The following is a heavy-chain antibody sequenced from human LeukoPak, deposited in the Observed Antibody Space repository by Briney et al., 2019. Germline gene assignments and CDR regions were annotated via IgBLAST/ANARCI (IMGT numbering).Heavy chain of an antibody. CDR2: IYYSGST. CDR3: ARHNYCSSTSCYYYYYYYMDV. J-gene: IGHJ6*03. CDR1: GGSISSSNYY. V-gene: IGHV4-39*01. Sequence: SETLSLTCIVSGGSISSSNYYWGWIRQPPGKGLEWIGSIYYSGSTYYNPSLKSRVTISVDTSKNQFSLKLSSVTAADTAVYYCARHNYCSSTSCYYYYYYYMDVWGKGTTVTISS. D-gene: IGHD2-2*01.